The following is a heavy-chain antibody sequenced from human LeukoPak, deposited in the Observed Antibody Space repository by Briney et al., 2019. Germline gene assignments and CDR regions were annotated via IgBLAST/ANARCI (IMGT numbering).Heavy chain of an antibody. CDR3: ARGSGKYYFDY. CDR1: GGSLSSGDYY. V-gene: IGHV4-30-4*01. CDR2: IYYSGST. D-gene: IGHD3-10*01. J-gene: IGHJ4*02. Sequence: PSETLSLTCTVSGGSLSSGDYYWSSIRQPPGKGLEWIGYIYYSGSTYYNPPLKSRVTISVDTSKNQFSLKLSSVTAADTAVYYCARGSGKYYFDYWGQGTLVTVSS.